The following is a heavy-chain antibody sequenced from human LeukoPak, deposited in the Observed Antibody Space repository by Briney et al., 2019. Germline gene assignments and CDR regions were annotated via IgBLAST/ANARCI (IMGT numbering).Heavy chain of an antibody. CDR2: IRYDGGDE. CDR1: GFTFSDYG. V-gene: IGHV3-30*02. Sequence: PGGSLTLSCAASGFTFSDYGMHWVRQAPGKGVEWVAFIRYDGGDEKYADSVKGRFTVSRDNSKNTLYLQMNSLRVEDTAVYYCAKYRHGAYGSFFDYWGQGTLVTVSS. D-gene: IGHD4-17*01. CDR3: AKYRHGAYGSFFDY. J-gene: IGHJ4*02.